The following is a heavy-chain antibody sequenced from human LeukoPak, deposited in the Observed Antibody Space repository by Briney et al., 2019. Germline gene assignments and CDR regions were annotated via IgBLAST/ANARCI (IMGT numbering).Heavy chain of an antibody. CDR1: GGTFSSYA. CDR2: IFPIFGTA. J-gene: IGHJ4*02. CDR3: ATGYDYVWGFGY. Sequence: SVKVSCKASGGTFSSYAISWVRQAPGQGLEWMGGIFPIFGTANYAQTFQGRVTITADESTSTAYMELSSLRSEDTAVYYCATGYDYVWGFGYWGQGTLVTVSS. V-gene: IGHV1-69*01. D-gene: IGHD3-16*01.